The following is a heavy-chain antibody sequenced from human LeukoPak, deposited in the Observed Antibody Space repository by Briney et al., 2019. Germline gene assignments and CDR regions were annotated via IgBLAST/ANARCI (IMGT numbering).Heavy chain of an antibody. CDR2: ISSSGITI. CDR1: GFTFREYY. Sequence: GGSLRLSCAASGFTFREYYMSWIRQAPGKGLEWVSYISSSGITIYYADSVKVRFTISRHNSKNTLYLQMNSLRAEDTAVYYCARATVTTGYYYGMDVWGQGTTVTVSS. J-gene: IGHJ6*02. V-gene: IGHV3-11*01. CDR3: ARATVTTGYYYGMDV. D-gene: IGHD4-17*01.